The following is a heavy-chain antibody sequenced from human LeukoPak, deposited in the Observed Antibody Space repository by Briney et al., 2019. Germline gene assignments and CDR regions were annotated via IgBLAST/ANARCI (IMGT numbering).Heavy chain of an antibody. Sequence: SETLSLTCTVSGGYISSYYWSWIRQPAGKGLEWIGRIYTSGSTNYNPSLKSRVTISVDKSKNQFSLKLSSVTAADTAVYYCARDPVLNYYDSSGREDYWGQGTLVTVSS. J-gene: IGHJ4*02. CDR3: ARDPVLNYYDSSGREDY. D-gene: IGHD3-22*01. CDR2: IYTSGST. V-gene: IGHV4-4*07. CDR1: GGYISSYY.